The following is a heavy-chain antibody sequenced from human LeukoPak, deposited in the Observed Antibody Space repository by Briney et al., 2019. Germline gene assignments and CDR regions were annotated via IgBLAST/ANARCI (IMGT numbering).Heavy chain of an antibody. V-gene: IGHV3-53*01. Sequence: GGSLRLSCAASGFTVSSNYMSWVRQAPGKGLEWVSVIYSGGSTYYADSVKGRFTISRDNSKSTLHLQMNSLRAEDTAVYYCASAPTTDYYYGMDVWGKGTTVTVSS. D-gene: IGHD1-26*01. CDR2: IYSGGST. CDR3: ASAPTTDYYYGMDV. J-gene: IGHJ6*04. CDR1: GFTVSSNY.